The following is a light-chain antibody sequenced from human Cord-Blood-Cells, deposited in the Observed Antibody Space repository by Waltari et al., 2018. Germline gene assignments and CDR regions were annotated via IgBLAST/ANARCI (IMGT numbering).Light chain of an antibody. CDR2: AAS. CDR3: QQSYSTRRT. J-gene: IGKJ1*01. CDR1: QSISSS. V-gene: IGKV1-39*01. Sequence: DIQLTQSPSSLSASVGDRVTITCRASQSISSSLNWYQQKPGRAPKLLIYAASSLQSGVPSRFSGSGSGTDFTLTSSSLQPEDFATYYCQQSYSTRRTFGQGTKVEIK.